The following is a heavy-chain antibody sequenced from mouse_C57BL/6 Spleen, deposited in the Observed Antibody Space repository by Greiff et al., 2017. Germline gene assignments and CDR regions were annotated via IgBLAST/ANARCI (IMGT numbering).Heavy chain of an antibody. V-gene: IGHV5-4*03. CDR2: ISAGGSYT. CDR3: ARYGGITTVVATFDY. D-gene: IGHD1-1*01. CDR1: GFTFSSYA. Sequence: EVKVVESGGGLVKPGGSLKLSCAASGFTFSSYAMSWVRQTPEKRLEWVATISAGGSYTYYPDNVQGRFTISRDNAKNNLYLQMSHLKSEDTAMYYCARYGGITTVVATFDYWGQGTTLTVSS. J-gene: IGHJ2*01.